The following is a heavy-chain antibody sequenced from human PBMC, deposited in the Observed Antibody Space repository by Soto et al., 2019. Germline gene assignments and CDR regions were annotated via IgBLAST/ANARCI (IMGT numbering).Heavy chain of an antibody. D-gene: IGHD2-8*01. CDR2: ITGNGGNA. CDR3: AKVSNNGGALIRYFDL. V-gene: IGHV3-23*01. J-gene: IGHJ2*01. Sequence: GSVKDSFAACRLTFSSSAMSWVRQAPGKGLEWVSGITGNGGNAYYAGSVKGRFTISRDNSNDTLSLLMNSLTVEDTAAYYCAKVSNNGGALIRYFDLWGHGTLVTVSS. CDR1: RLTFSSSA.